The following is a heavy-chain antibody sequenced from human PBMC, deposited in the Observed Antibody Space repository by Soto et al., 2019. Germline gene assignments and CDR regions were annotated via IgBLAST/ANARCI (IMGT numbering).Heavy chain of an antibody. CDR2: IIPIFGTA. Sequence: GASVNVSCKASGGTFSSYAISWVRQAPGQGLEWMGGIIPIFGTANYAQKFQGRVTITADESTSTAYMELSSLRSEDTAVYYCARDTANYYYYGMDVWGQGTTVTVSS. CDR1: GGTFSSYA. D-gene: IGHD2-21*02. J-gene: IGHJ6*02. V-gene: IGHV1-69*13. CDR3: ARDTANYYYYGMDV.